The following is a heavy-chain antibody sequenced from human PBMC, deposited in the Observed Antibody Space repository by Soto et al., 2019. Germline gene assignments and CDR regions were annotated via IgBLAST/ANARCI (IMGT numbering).Heavy chain of an antibody. V-gene: IGHV3-48*02. Sequence: GGSLRLSCAASGFTFSSYSMNWVRQAPGKGLEWVSYISSSSSTIYYADSVKGRFTISRDNAKNSLYLQMNSLRDEDTAVYYCARDLVGQWLDPGCFQHWGQGTLVTVSS. J-gene: IGHJ1*01. CDR2: ISSSSSTI. D-gene: IGHD6-19*01. CDR3: ARDLVGQWLDPGCFQH. CDR1: GFTFSSYS.